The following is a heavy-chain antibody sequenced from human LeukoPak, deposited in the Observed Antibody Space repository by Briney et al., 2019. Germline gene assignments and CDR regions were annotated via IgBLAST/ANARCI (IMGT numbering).Heavy chain of an antibody. J-gene: IGHJ5*02. V-gene: IGHV3-23*01. Sequence: SGGSLRLSCAASGFTFSTYAMSWVRQAPGKGLEWVSSISGSAITTYYAGSVKGRFTISRDNSKNTLYLQMNSLRAEDTAVYYCAKDLDGSGTPLGWFDPWGQGTLVTVSS. CDR3: AKDLDGSGTPLGWFDP. CDR1: GFTFSTYA. CDR2: ISGSAITT. D-gene: IGHD3-10*01.